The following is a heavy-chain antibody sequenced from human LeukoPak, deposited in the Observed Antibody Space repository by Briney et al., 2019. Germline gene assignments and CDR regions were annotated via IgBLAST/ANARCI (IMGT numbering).Heavy chain of an antibody. Sequence: SETLSLTCTVSGGSISTYYWSWIRQPPGKGLEWIGYIYYSGSTNYNPSLKSRVTISVDTSKNQFSLKLSSVTAADTAVYYCARHLRSSGTLYYYYYGMDVWGQGTTVTVSS. D-gene: IGHD6-19*01. CDR3: ARHLRSSGTLYYYYYGMDV. CDR2: IYYSGST. V-gene: IGHV4-59*08. J-gene: IGHJ6*02. CDR1: GGSISTYY.